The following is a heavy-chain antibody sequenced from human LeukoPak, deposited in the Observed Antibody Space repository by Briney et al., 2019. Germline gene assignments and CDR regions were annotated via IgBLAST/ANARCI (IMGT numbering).Heavy chain of an antibody. CDR2: ISGSGGST. CDR3: AKAWELLVHVDAFDI. CDR1: GFTFTSYA. Sequence: GGSLRLSCAASGFTFTSYAMSWVRQAPGKGLEWVSAISGSGGSTYYADSVKGRFTISRDNSKNTLYLQMNSLRAEDTAVYYCAKAWELLVHVDAFDIWGQGTMVTVSS. V-gene: IGHV3-23*01. J-gene: IGHJ3*02. D-gene: IGHD1-26*01.